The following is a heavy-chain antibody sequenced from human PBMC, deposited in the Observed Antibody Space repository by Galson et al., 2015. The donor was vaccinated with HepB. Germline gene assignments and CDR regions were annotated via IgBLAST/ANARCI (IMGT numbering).Heavy chain of an antibody. CDR3: ARWLVGTSGGVFVKTGKYYYGMDV. D-gene: IGHD3-16*02. J-gene: IGHJ6*02. CDR1: GFTFSRYW. CDR2: IKQDGSEK. Sequence: SLRLSCAASGFTFSRYWMSWVRQAPGKGLEWVANIKQDGSEKYYVDSVKGQVTISADKSISTAYLQWSSLRASDTAMYYCARWLVGTSGGVFVKTGKYYYGMDVWGQGTTVTVSS. V-gene: IGHV3-7*03.